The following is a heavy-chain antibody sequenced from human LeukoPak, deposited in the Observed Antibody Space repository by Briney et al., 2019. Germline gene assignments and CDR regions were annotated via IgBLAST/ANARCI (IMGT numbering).Heavy chain of an antibody. CDR3: LIPAMNY. Sequence: GGSLRLSCEVSRFNFSSYAMTWVRQAPGKGLEWVSAISGRGDRTSYADSVKGRVTISRDNSKNTLYLQMNSLRVEDTAVYYPLIPAMNYWGQGTLVIVSS. CDR1: RFNFSSYA. J-gene: IGHJ4*02. V-gene: IGHV3-23*01. D-gene: IGHD2-2*01. CDR2: ISGRGDRT.